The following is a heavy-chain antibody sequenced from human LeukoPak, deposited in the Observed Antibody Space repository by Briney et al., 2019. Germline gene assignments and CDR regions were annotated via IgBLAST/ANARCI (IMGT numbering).Heavy chain of an antibody. J-gene: IGHJ4*02. V-gene: IGHV4-59*08. CDR1: GVSIRSYY. CDR2: IYYSGST. CDR3: VGDSSDYHHFDY. Sequence: SGTLSLTCTVSGVSIRSYYWSWSRQPPGKGLGLGENIYYSGSTNYNPSLKSRVTISVDTSKNQFSLKLSSVTAADTAVYYYVGDSSDYHHFDYWGQGTLVTVSS. D-gene: IGHD3-22*01.